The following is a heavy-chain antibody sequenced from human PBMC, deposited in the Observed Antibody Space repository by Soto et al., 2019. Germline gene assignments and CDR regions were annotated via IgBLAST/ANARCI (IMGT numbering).Heavy chain of an antibody. D-gene: IGHD4-17*01. Sequence: PGGSLRLSCAASGFTFSSYWMHWVRQAPGKGLVWVSRINSDGSSTSYADSVKGRFTISRDNAKNTLYLQMNSLRAEDTAVYYCARGDYGDPHYYYYGMDVWGQGTTVTVSS. V-gene: IGHV3-74*01. CDR1: GFTFSSYW. J-gene: IGHJ6*02. CDR2: INSDGSST. CDR3: ARGDYGDPHYYYYGMDV.